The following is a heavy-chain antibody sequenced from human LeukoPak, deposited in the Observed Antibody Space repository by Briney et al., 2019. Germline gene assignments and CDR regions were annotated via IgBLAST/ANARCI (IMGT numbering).Heavy chain of an antibody. J-gene: IGHJ4*02. CDR2: ITNDGRTT. D-gene: IGHD1-14*01. V-gene: IGHV3-74*01. Sequence: GGSLRLSCAVSGCTFNTYWMHWVRQSPGKGPVWVSRITNDGRTTFYADSVKGRFTISRDNAKNTLYLQMNSLRGEDTAVYYCARDQDGPGPTIDYWGQGTLVTVSS. CDR3: ARDQDGPGPTIDY. CDR1: GCTFNTYW.